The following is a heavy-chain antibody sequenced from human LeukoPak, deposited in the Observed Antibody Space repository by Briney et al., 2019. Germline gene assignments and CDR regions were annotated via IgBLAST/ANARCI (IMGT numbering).Heavy chain of an antibody. CDR2: MHYSGST. D-gene: IGHD6-19*01. CDR3: ARDRGSSGWYYFDY. CDR1: GGSFSGYY. V-gene: IGHV4-59*01. Sequence: SETLSLTCAVYGGSFSGYYWSWIRQPPGKGLEWIGYMHYSGSTNYNPSLKSRVIISVETSKNQLSPKLSSVTAADTAVYYCARDRGSSGWYYFDYWGQRTLVTVSS. J-gene: IGHJ4*02.